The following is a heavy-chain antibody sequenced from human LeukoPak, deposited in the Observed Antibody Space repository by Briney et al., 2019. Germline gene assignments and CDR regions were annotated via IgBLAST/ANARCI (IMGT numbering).Heavy chain of an antibody. J-gene: IGHJ4*02. CDR2: IGSSGRTI. Sequence: GGSLRLSCAASGFAFSDYEMNWVRQAPGKGLEWVSNIGSSGRTIFYADSVKGRFSISRDNGKNSLYLQMNSLRVEDTAIYYCASRCDYWGQGTLVTVSS. V-gene: IGHV3-48*03. CDR3: ASRCDY. CDR1: GFAFSDYE.